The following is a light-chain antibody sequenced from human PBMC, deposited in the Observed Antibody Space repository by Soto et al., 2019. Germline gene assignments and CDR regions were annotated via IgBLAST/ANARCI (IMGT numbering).Light chain of an antibody. CDR3: RQSYRTPTGT. CDR2: AKS. CDR1: QWLXSW. J-gene: IGKJ1*01. Sequence: IQVTKSPSTLSASVGDRVTITCLASQWLXSWLAWYQGKPGKAPKILISAKSSLQSGVPSRFNGSGSGKDFTLTISSLQPEEFATYYCRQSYRTPTGTFGQGTKV. V-gene: IGKV1-39*01.